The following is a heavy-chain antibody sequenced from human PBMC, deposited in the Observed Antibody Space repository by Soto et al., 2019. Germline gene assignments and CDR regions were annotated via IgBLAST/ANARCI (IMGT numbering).Heavy chain of an antibody. CDR1: GYSFTNYW. J-gene: IGHJ6*02. Sequence: GESLKIYCTASGYSFTNYWIGWVRQMPGKGPEWMGIIYPGDSDTRYSPSFQGQVTISADKSTSTACLLWSSLKASDTAIYFCAESIFYYGMDVWGQGTTVTVSS. CDR2: IYPGDSDT. V-gene: IGHV5-51*01. CDR3: AESIFYYGMDV.